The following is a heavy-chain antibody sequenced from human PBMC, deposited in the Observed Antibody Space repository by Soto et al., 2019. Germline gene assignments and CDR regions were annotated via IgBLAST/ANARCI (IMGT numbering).Heavy chain of an antibody. CDR3: AKDTHDFWSGYY. CDR2: ISGSGGST. D-gene: IGHD3-3*01. CDR1: GFTFSSYA. V-gene: IGHV3-23*01. J-gene: IGHJ4*02. Sequence: RLSCAASGFTFSSYAMSWVRQAPGKGLEWVSAISGSGGSTYYADSVKGRFTISRDNSKNTLYLQMNSLRAEDTAVYYCAKDTHDFWSGYYWGQGTLVTVSS.